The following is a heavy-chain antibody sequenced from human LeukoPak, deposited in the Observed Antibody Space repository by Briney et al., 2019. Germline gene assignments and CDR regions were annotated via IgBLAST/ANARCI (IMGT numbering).Heavy chain of an antibody. V-gene: IGHV3-48*01. J-gene: IGHJ3*02. Sequence: GRSLRLSCAASGFTFSSYSMNWVRQAPGKGLEWVSYISSSSSTIYYADSVKGRFTISRDNAKNSLYLQMNSLRAEDTAVYYCARDGGYSGNAFDIWGQGTMVTVSS. CDR1: GFTFSSYS. CDR3: ARDGGYSGNAFDI. CDR2: ISSSSSTI. D-gene: IGHD1-26*01.